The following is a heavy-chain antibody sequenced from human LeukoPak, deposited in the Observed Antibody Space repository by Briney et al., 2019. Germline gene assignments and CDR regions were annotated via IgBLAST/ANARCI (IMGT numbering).Heavy chain of an antibody. J-gene: IGHJ5*02. D-gene: IGHD6-19*01. V-gene: IGHV4-59*01. CDR2: IYYSGST. CDR3: ARAVAVAETVFDP. CDR1: GGSISSYY. Sequence: SETLSLTCTVSGGSISSYYWSWIRQPPGKGLEWIGYIYYSGSTNYNPYLKSRVTISVDTSKNQFSLKLSSVTAADTAVYYCARAVAVAETVFDPWGQGTLVTVSS.